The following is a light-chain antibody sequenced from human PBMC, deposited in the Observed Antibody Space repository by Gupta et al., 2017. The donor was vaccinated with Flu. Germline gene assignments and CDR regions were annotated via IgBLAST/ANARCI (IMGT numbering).Light chain of an antibody. CDR2: DAS. Sequence: IVLTQTPAALSFSPGERATLSCRASQSVSSYLAWYQQKPGQPPRLLIYDASNRAPGIAARFIGSGSGTGVTLTISSLEPGDFAVYYCQQRGNWPPTFGQGTKVEIK. CDR1: QSVSSY. J-gene: IGKJ1*01. V-gene: IGKV3-11*01. CDR3: QQRGNWPPT.